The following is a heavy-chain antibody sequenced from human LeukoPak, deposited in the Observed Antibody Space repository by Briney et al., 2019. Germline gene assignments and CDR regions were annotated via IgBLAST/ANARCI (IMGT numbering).Heavy chain of an antibody. V-gene: IGHV4-34*01. Sequence: SETLSLTCAVYGGSFSGYYWSWIRQPPGKGLEWIGEINHSGSTNYNPSPKSRVTISVDTSKNQFSLKLSSVTAADTAVYYCALSVMTTVTYIDYWGQGTLVTVSS. D-gene: IGHD4-17*01. J-gene: IGHJ4*02. CDR3: ALSVMTTVTYIDY. CDR2: INHSGST. CDR1: GGSFSGYY.